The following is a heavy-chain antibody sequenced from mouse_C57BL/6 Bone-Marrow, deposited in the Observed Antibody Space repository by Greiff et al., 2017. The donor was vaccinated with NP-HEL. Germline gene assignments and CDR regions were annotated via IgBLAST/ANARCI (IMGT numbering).Heavy chain of an antibody. CDR2: ISDGGSYT. CDR3: ARVEGWLLLDY. D-gene: IGHD2-3*01. Sequence: DVKLVESGGGLVKPGGSLKLSCAASGFTFSSYAMSWVRQTPEKRLEWVATISDGGSYTYYPDNVKGRFTISRDNAKNNLYLQMSHLKSEDTAMYYCARVEGWLLLDYWGQGTTLTVSS. CDR1: GFTFSSYA. J-gene: IGHJ2*01. V-gene: IGHV5-4*03.